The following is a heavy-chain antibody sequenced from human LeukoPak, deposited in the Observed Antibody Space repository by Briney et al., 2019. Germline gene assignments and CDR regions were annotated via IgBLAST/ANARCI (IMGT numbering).Heavy chain of an antibody. V-gene: IGHV4-31*03. CDR2: IYYSGST. J-gene: IGHJ4*02. D-gene: IGHD3-16*01. Sequence: SETLSLICTVSGGSISSGGYYWSWIRQHPGKGLEWIGYIYYSGSTYYNPSLKSRVTISVDTSKNQFSLKLSSVTAADTAVYYCVGVTYSSYDDFDYWGQGTLVTVSS. CDR3: VGVTYSSYDDFDY. CDR1: GGSISSGGYY.